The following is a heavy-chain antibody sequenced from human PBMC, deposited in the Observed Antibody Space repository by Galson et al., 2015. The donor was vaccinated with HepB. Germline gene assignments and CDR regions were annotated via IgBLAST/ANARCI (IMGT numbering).Heavy chain of an antibody. Sequence: SLRLSCAASGFAVGNYGMSWVRQAPGKGLDWVSAISAGGVNTYYADSVKGRFTISRDNSTNTAYVELNSLRSEDTAVYYCATVITIPGPWFGKTMNGMDVWGQGTTVTVSS. J-gene: IGHJ6*02. CDR3: ATVITIPGPWFGKTMNGMDV. CDR2: ISAGGVNT. D-gene: IGHD3-10*01. CDR1: GFAVGNYG. V-gene: IGHV3-23*01.